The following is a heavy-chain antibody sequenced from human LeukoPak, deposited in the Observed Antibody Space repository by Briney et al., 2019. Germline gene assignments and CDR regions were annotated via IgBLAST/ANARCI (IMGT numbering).Heavy chain of an antibody. CDR2: IFYSGTT. V-gene: IGHV4-39*01. CDR1: GGSISNSSYY. D-gene: IGHD3-10*02. J-gene: IGHJ5*02. Sequence: PSETLSLTCSVSGGSISNSSYYWGWIRQPPGKGLGWIGSIFYSGTTFYNPSLESRVTISVDTSKNQFSLKLSSVTAADTAMYYCASHSSYVSPFRSWGRGPLVTVST. CDR3: ASHSSYVSPFRS.